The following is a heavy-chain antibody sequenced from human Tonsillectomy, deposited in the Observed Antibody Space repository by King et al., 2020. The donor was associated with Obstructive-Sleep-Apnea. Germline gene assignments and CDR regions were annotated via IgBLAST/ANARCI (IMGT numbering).Heavy chain of an antibody. Sequence: TLKESGPVLVKPTETLTLTCTVSGFSLSNARMGVSWIRQPPGKALEWLAHIFSNDEKSYSTSLKSRLTISKDTSKSQVVLTMTNMDPVDTATYYCARMRLGDSSGYYRYWYFDLWGCGTLVTVSS. CDR1: GFSLSNARMG. D-gene: IGHD3-22*01. CDR2: IFSNDEK. J-gene: IGHJ2*01. V-gene: IGHV2-26*01. CDR3: ARMRLGDSSGYYRYWYFDL.